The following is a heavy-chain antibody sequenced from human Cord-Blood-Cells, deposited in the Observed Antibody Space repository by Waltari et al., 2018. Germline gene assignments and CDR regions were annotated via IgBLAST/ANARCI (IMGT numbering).Heavy chain of an antibody. J-gene: IGHJ4*02. D-gene: IGHD3-3*01. V-gene: IGHV4-34*01. CDR3: ARGGFWSGYYRFYYFDY. Sequence: QVQLQQWGAGLLKPSETLSLTCAVYGGSFSGYYWSWIRQPPGKGLEWIGDINHSGSTNYNPSLKSRVTISVDTSKNQFSLKLSSVTAADTAVYYCARGGFWSGYYRFYYFDYWGQGTLVTVSS. CDR2: INHSGST. CDR1: GGSFSGYY.